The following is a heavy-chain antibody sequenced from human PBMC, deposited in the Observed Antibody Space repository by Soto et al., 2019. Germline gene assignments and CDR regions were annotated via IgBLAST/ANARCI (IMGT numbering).Heavy chain of an antibody. V-gene: IGHV3-7*01. CDR1: GFKFNTYT. D-gene: IGHD3-10*01. Sequence: EVQLAESGGGLVQPGGSLRLACVASGFKFNTYTMSWVRQAPGKGLEWVAKMKEDGSDENYVDSVKGRLTISRDNAKNAVYLQMNSLRVEDTAVYYWGRGGLRRVDAWGQGNLVNVSS. J-gene: IGHJ5*02. CDR2: MKEDGSDE. CDR3: GRGGLRRVDA.